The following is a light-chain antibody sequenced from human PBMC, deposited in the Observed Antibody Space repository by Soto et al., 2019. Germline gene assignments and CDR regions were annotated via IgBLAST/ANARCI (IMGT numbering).Light chain of an antibody. V-gene: IGKV3-11*01. Sequence: DIVLTQSPATLSLTPGQGASLSCRASKRVGGDLVWYQQHPGQAPRLPIYDPSNRATGIPPRCSGSGSGTDFTLTIGSLEPEDFAVYYCPQRTNWPWTFGQGTKVEGK. J-gene: IGKJ1*01. CDR1: KRVGGD. CDR3: PQRTNWPWT. CDR2: DPS.